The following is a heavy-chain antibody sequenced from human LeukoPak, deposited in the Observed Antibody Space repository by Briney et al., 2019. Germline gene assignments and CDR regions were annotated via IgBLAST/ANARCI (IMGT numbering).Heavy chain of an antibody. Sequence: GGSLRLSCAASGFTVSTSYMTWVRQAPGKGLEWVSIIYSSGSSYHADSVKGRFTIPRHNSRNTVYLQMNNLRAEDTAVYYCARDGKFGGQGTVVTVSS. CDR2: IYSSGSS. CDR3: ARDGKF. CDR1: GFTVSTSY. V-gene: IGHV3-53*01. J-gene: IGHJ3*01. D-gene: IGHD1-1*01.